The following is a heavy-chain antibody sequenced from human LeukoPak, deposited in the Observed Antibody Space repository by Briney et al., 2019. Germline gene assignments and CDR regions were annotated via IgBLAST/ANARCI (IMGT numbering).Heavy chain of an antibody. CDR1: RFTFSSYS. Sequence: PGGSLRLSCAASRFTFSSYSMNWVRQAPGKGLEWVSSISSSGSYIYHAESVKGRFTISRDNAKNSLYLQMNSLRAEDTAVYYCARKVAAPDYWGQGTLVTVSS. CDR2: ISSSGSYI. CDR3: ARKVAAPDY. V-gene: IGHV3-21*04. J-gene: IGHJ4*02. D-gene: IGHD6-19*01.